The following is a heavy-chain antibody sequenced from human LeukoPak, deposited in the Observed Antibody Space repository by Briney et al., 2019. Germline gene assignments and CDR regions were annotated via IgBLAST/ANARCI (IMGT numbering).Heavy chain of an antibody. D-gene: IGHD1-14*01. Sequence: SETLSLTCGVSGYSISSCDYWGWVRQPPEKGLEWIGSFHHRGSTYYNTSLKSRLTIPVNTSKNKFSLKLTSVAAADTAVYYCARTSVNNGFDYWGQGILVTVSS. CDR2: FHHRGST. CDR3: ARTSVNNGFDY. J-gene: IGHJ4*02. CDR1: GYSISSCDY. V-gene: IGHV4-38-2*01.